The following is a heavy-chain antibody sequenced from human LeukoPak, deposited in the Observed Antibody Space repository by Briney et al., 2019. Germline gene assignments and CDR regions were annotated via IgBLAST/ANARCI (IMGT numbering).Heavy chain of an antibody. Sequence: GESLQISCKGSGYSFTSYWIGWVRQMPGKGLEWMGIIYPGDSDTRYSPSFQGQVTISADKSISTAYLQWSSLKASDTAMYYCARRQYSSSFDYYYGMDVWGQGTTVTVSS. J-gene: IGHJ6*02. CDR2: IYPGDSDT. CDR3: ARRQYSSSFDYYYGMDV. CDR1: GYSFTSYW. D-gene: IGHD6-6*01. V-gene: IGHV5-51*01.